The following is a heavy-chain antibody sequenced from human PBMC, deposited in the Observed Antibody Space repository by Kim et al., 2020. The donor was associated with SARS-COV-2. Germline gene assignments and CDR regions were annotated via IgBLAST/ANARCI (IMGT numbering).Heavy chain of an antibody. J-gene: IGHJ4*02. V-gene: IGHV3-30*04. CDR3: TTGGDSRGFDY. CDR2: ISPDGTKK. Sequence: GGSLRLSCAASGFAFSRFSIHWVRQAPGKGLEWVALISPDGTKKYYADSVKGRFSISRDSSVNTLFVEMNSLRPEDTAVYYCTTGGDSRGFDYWGQGT. D-gene: IGHD5-18*01. CDR1: GFAFSRFS.